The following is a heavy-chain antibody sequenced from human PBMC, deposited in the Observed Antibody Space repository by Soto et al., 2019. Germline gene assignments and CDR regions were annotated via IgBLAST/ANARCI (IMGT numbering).Heavy chain of an antibody. D-gene: IGHD2-15*01. V-gene: IGHV4-59*08. J-gene: IGHJ5*02. Sequence: SETLSLTCTVSGGSISSYYWSWIRQPPGKGLEWIGYMYYGGRTNYNPSLKSRVTISVDTSKMQVSLKLSSVTAADTAVYFCARGTPSPLIVRSSRGPWFDPWGQRTLVTVS. CDR1: GGSISSYY. CDR3: ARGTPSPLIVRSSRGPWFDP. CDR2: MYYGGRT.